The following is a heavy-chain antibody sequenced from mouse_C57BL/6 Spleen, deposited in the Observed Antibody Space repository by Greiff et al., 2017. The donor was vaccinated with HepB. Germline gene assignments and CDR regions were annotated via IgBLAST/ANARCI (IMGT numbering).Heavy chain of an antibody. D-gene: IGHD3-3*01. V-gene: IGHV7-3*01. Sequence: DVKLVESGGGLVQPGGSLSLSCAASGFTFTDYYMSWVRQPPGKALEWLGFIRNKANGYTTEYSASVKGRFTISRDNSQSILYLQMNALRAEDSATYYCARAGRGGAMDYWGQGTSVTVSS. CDR1: GFTFTDYY. J-gene: IGHJ4*01. CDR3: ARAGRGGAMDY. CDR2: IRNKANGYTT.